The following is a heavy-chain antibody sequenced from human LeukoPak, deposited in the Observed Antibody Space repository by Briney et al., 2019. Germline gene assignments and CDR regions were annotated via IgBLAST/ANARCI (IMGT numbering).Heavy chain of an antibody. D-gene: IGHD3-10*01. CDR3: ARDSYYGSGRDSHGMDV. V-gene: IGHV3-21*01. J-gene: IGHJ6*02. CDR2: ISSSSSYI. Sequence: GGSLRLSCAASGFTFSSYSMNWVRQAPGKGLEWVSSISSSSSYIYYADSVKGRFTISRDNAKNSLYLQMNGLRAEDTAVYYCARDSYYGSGRDSHGMDVWGQGTTVTVSS. CDR1: GFTFSSYS.